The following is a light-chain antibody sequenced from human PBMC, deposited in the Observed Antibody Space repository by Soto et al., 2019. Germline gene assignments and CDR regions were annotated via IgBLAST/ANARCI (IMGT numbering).Light chain of an antibody. J-gene: IGLJ1*01. V-gene: IGLV2-8*01. CDR3: SSYAGSNNYV. CDR2: DVS. CDR1: SSDVGGYNY. Sequence: QSALTQPPSASGSPGQSVTISCTGTSSDVGGYNYVSWYQHHPGKAPKLMIYDVSKRPSGVPDRFSGSKSGNTASLTFFGLQAEDEADYYCSSYAGSNNYVFETGTKVTVL.